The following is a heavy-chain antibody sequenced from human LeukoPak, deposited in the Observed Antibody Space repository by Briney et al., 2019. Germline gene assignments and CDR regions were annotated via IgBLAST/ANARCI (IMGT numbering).Heavy chain of an antibody. Sequence: KPSETLSLTCTVSGGSISGSSYYWGWIRQPPGKGREWIGSIYYSGSTYYNPSLKTRVTISVDTSKNQFSLKLSSVTAADTAVYYCASFLSSGYYYLPNYWGQGTLVTVSS. CDR1: GGSISGSSYY. V-gene: IGHV4-39*01. CDR2: IYYSGST. D-gene: IGHD3-22*01. CDR3: ASFLSSGYYYLPNY. J-gene: IGHJ4*02.